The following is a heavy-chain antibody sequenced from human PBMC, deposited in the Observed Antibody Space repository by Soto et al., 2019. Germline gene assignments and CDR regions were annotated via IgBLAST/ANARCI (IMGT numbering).Heavy chain of an antibody. CDR1: GYTFTSYD. CDR3: ARRGYSSSWYYYYYYGMDV. V-gene: IGHV1-8*01. CDR2: MNPNSGNT. Sequence: QVQLVQSGAEVKKPGASVKVSCKASGYTFTSYDINWVRQATGQGLEWMGWMNPNSGNTGYAQKFQGRVTTTRNTSISTAYMELSSLRSEDTAVYYCARRGYSSSWYYYYYYGMDVWGHGTTVTVSS. D-gene: IGHD6-13*01. J-gene: IGHJ6*02.